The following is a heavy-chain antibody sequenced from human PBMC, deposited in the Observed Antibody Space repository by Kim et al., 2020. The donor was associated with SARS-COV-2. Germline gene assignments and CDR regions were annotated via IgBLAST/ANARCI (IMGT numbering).Heavy chain of an antibody. CDR3: AKDRGDGYNFKSFDY. Sequence: GGSLRLSCAASGFTFSSYAMSWVRQAPGKGLEWVSAISGSGGSTYYADSVKGRFTISRDNSKNTLYLQMNSLRAEDTAVYYCAKDRGDGYNFKSFDYWGQGTLVTVSS. J-gene: IGHJ4*02. CDR2: ISGSGGST. V-gene: IGHV3-23*01. D-gene: IGHD5-12*01. CDR1: GFTFSSYA.